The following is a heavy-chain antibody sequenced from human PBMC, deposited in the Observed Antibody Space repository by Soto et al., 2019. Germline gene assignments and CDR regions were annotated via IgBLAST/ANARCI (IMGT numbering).Heavy chain of an antibody. D-gene: IGHD3-10*01. CDR3: ARDLHGSGSYGLDYYGMAV. V-gene: IGHV1-18*04. Sequence: QVQLVQSGAEVKKPGASVKVSCKASGYTFTSYGISWVRQAPGQGPEWMGWISAYNGNTNYAQKLQGRVTMTTDTSTSTAYMELRSLRSYDTAVYYCARDLHGSGSYGLDYYGMAVWGQGTTVTVSS. CDR2: ISAYNGNT. J-gene: IGHJ6*02. CDR1: GYTFTSYG.